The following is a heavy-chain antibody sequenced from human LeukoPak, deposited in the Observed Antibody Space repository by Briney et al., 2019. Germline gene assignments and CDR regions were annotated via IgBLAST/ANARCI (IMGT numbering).Heavy chain of an antibody. V-gene: IGHV3-30-3*01. Sequence: PGGPLRLSCAASGFTFSSYAMHWVRQAPGKGLEGVAVISYDGSNKYYADSVKGRFTISRDNSKNTLYLQMNSLRAEDTAVYYCARGASTGTTYFDYWGQGTLVTVSS. D-gene: IGHD1-1*01. J-gene: IGHJ4*02. CDR2: ISYDGSNK. CDR3: ARGASTGTTYFDY. CDR1: GFTFSSYA.